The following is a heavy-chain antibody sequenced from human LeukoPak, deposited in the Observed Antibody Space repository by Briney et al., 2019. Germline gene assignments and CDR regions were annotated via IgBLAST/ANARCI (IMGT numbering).Heavy chain of an antibody. CDR2: ITGSGASK. CDR1: GFTFSSYA. D-gene: IGHD6-13*01. Sequence: PGGSLRLSCAASGFTFSSYAMSWVRQAPGKGLEWVSAITGSGASKYYADSVKGRFTISRDNSKNTLYLQMNSLRVEDTAVYYCAKGGSRWYYFDYWGQGTLVTASS. V-gene: IGHV3-23*01. J-gene: IGHJ4*02. CDR3: AKGGSRWYYFDY.